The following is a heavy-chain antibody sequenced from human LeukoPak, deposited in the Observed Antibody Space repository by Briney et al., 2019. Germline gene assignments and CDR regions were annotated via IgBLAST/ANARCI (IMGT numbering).Heavy chain of an antibody. V-gene: IGHV3-33*08. Sequence: GGSLRLSCAASGFTFSSYGMHWVRQAPGKGLEWVAVISYDGSNKYYADSVKGRFTISRDNSRNTLYLQMNSLRAEDTAVYYCARDLYDAPYYGMDVWGQGSTVTVSS. CDR1: GFTFSSYG. J-gene: IGHJ6*02. CDR2: ISYDGSNK. CDR3: ARDLYDAPYYGMDV. D-gene: IGHD2-8*01.